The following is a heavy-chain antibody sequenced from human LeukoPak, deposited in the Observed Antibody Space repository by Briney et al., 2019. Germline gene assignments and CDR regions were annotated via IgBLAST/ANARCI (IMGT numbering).Heavy chain of an antibody. J-gene: IGHJ4*02. Sequence: SETLSLTCAVSGGSISSGGYSWSWIRQPPGKGLEWIGYIYHSGSTYYNPSLKSRVTISVDRSKNQFSLKLSSVTAADTAVYYCARARWLQFTYYFDYWGQGTLVTVSS. D-gene: IGHD5-24*01. CDR3: ARARWLQFTYYFDY. CDR2: IYHSGST. CDR1: GGSISSGGYS. V-gene: IGHV4-30-2*01.